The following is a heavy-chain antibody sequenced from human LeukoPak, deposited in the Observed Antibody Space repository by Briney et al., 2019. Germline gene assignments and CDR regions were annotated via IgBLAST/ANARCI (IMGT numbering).Heavy chain of an antibody. V-gene: IGHV3-23*01. CDR3: ATYYYDSSGYF. J-gene: IGHJ4*02. CDR2: ISGSGGST. D-gene: IGHD3-22*01. CDR1: GFTFSSYA. Sequence: PGGSLRLSCAASGFTFSSYAMSWVRQAPGKGLEWVSAISGSGGSTYYVDSVKGRFTISRDNSKNTLYLQMNSLRAEDTAVYYCATYYYDSSGYFWGQGTLVTVSS.